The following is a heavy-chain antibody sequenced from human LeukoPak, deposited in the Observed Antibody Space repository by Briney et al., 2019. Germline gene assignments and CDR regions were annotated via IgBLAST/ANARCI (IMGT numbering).Heavy chain of an antibody. CDR3: TSCGDYGDLPYYFDY. Sequence: QAGGSLRLSCTASGFTFGDYAMSWVRQAPGKGLAWVAFIRSKAYGGTTEYAASVKGRFTISRDDSKSIAYLQMNSLKTEDTAVYYCTSCGDYGDLPYYFDYWGQGTLVTVSS. D-gene: IGHD4-17*01. V-gene: IGHV3-49*04. J-gene: IGHJ4*02. CDR2: IRSKAYGGTT. CDR1: GFTFGDYA.